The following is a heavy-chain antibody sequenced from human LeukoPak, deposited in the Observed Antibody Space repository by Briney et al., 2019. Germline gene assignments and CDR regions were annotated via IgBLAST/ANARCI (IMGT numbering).Heavy chain of an antibody. CDR2: IYYSGST. V-gene: IGHV4-59*01. D-gene: IGHD2-15*01. J-gene: IGHJ5*02. CDR3: ARQTPSWFDP. CDR1: GGSISSYY. Sequence: SETLSLTCTVSGGSISSYYWSWIRQPPGKGLEWIGYIYYSGSTNYNPSLKSRVTISVDTSKNQFSLKLSPVTAADTAVYYCARQTPSWFDPWGQGTLVTVSS.